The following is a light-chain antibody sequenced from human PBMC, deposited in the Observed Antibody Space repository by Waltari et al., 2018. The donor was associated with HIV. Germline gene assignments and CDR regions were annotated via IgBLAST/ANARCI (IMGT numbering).Light chain of an antibody. CDR2: DDN. CDR1: SVSLAPNH. J-gene: IGLJ3*02. Sequence: NFMLTQPHSVSESPGTTVTISCTRSSVSLAPNHVQCHQQRPGSAPTIVIYDDNQRPSGVPNRFSGSIDSSSNSASLTISGLKTEDEADYYCQSYDASNQWVFGGGTKLTVL. CDR3: QSYDASNQWV. V-gene: IGLV6-57*03.